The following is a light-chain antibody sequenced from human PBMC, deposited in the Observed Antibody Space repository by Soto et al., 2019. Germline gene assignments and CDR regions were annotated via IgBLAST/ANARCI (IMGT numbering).Light chain of an antibody. CDR1: QNINSW. V-gene: IGKV1-5*01. J-gene: IGKJ1*01. Sequence: DSQMTQSPPTLSASIGDRVTITCRASQNINSWLAWYQQKPGKAPKLLIYDASSLESGVPSRFSGSGSGTEFTLTISSLQPDDLSTYYCQHYASYSWTFGQGTKVDIK. CDR2: DAS. CDR3: QHYASYSWT.